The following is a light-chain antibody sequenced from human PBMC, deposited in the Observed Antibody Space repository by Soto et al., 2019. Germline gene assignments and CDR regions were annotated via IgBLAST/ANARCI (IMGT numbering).Light chain of an antibody. CDR1: SSDVGAHNF. CDR2: EVS. J-gene: IGLJ1*01. V-gene: IGLV2-14*01. Sequence: QSVLTQPASVSGSPGQSITISCTGTSSDVGAHNFVSWYQQHPGKAPKLMIYEVSNRPSGVSDRFSGSKSGNTASLTISGLQAEDEAHYYCNSYTNTAARVFGTGTKVTVL. CDR3: NSYTNTAARV.